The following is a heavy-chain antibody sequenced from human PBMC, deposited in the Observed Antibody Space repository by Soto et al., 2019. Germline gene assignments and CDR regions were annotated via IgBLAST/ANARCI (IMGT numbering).Heavy chain of an antibody. CDR1: GGSFSGYY. J-gene: IGHJ4*02. D-gene: IGHD1-26*01. CDR2: INHSGST. V-gene: IGHV4-34*01. CDR3: ARKPWIPGAYYFDY. Sequence: SETLSLTCAVYGGSFSGYYWSWIRQPPGKGLEWIGEINHSGSTNYNPSLKSRVTISVDTSKNQFSLKLSSATAADTAVYYCARKPWIPGAYYFDYWGQGTLVTVSS.